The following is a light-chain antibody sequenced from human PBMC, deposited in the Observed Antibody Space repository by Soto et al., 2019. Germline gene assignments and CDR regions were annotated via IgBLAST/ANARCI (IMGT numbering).Light chain of an antibody. CDR3: CSYAGSYILV. V-gene: IGLV2-11*01. CDR1: SSDVGGYNY. Sequence: QSALTQPRSVSGSPGQSVTISCTGTSSDVGGYNYVSWYQQRPGNVPKLMISDVNQRPSGVPDRFSGSKSDNTASLNISVLQAEEESDFYRCSYAGSYILVFGRGTQLTVL. CDR2: DVN. J-gene: IGLJ2*01.